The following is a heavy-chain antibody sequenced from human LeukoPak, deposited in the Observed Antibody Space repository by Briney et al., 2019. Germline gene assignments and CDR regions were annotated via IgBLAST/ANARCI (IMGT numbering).Heavy chain of an antibody. V-gene: IGHV4-34*01. CDR3: ARGYYYDRD. CDR2: INHSGST. D-gene: IGHD3-22*01. Sequence: PETLSLTCAVYGGSLSGYYWSWIRQPPGKGLEWIGEINHSGSTNYNPSLKSRVTISVDTSKNQFSLKLSSVTAADTAVYYCARGYYYDRDWGQGTLVTVSS. CDR1: GGSLSGYY. J-gene: IGHJ4*02.